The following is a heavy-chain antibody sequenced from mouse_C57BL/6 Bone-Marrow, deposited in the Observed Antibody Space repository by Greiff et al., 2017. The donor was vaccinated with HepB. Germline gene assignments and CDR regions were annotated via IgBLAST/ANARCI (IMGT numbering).Heavy chain of an antibody. CDR3: ARDYYGSCAMDY. Sequence: EVHLVESGPGLVKPSQSLSLTCSVTGYSITSGYYWNWIRQFPGNKLEWMGYISYDGSNNYNPSLKNRISITRDTSKNQFFLKLNSVTTEDTATYYCARDYYGSCAMDYWGQGTSVTVSS. CDR1: GYSITSGYY. J-gene: IGHJ4*01. D-gene: IGHD1-1*01. CDR2: ISYDGSN. V-gene: IGHV3-6*01.